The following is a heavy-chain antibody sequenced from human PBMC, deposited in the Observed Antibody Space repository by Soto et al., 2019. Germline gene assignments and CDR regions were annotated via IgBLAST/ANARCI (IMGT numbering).Heavy chain of an antibody. J-gene: IGHJ5*02. CDR1: GDSIISSDFY. D-gene: IGHD3-3*02. Sequence: SETLSLTCTVSGDSIISSDFYWGWVRQPPGKGLEWIGSIFYLGSSYYNPSLKSRVTMSVDTSKNQFSLRLRSVTAADTALYFCARNSLALRKNNWFDPWGQGIMVTVSS. CDR2: IFYLGSS. CDR3: ARNSLALRKNNWFDP. V-gene: IGHV4-39*01.